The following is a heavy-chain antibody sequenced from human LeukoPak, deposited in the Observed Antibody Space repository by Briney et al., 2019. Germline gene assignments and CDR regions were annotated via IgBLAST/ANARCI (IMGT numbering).Heavy chain of an antibody. J-gene: IGHJ5*02. CDR3: ARGLVLVPIYNWFDP. D-gene: IGHD6-13*01. CDR2: ISGSGDST. Sequence: GSLRLSCAASGFTFSNYVMNWVRQAPGKGLEWVSGISGSGDSTYYADSVKGRFTISRDNSKNTLYLQMNSLRAEDTAVYYCARGLVLVPIYNWFDPWGQGTLVTVSS. V-gene: IGHV3-23*01. CDR1: GFTFSNYV.